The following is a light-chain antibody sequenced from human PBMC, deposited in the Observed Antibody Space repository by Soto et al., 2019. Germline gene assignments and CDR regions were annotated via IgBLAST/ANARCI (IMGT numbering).Light chain of an antibody. J-gene: IGKJ3*01. CDR1: QRVSNY. CDR3: QMRTDSPP. Sequence: EIVLTQSPATLSFAPGERASLSCRASQRVSNYLAWYQHKPGQAPRPLIYDASNRATVIPARFSGSGSGTDFTLTISRRVPEDFAVYYCQMRTDSPPFGPGPKVD. V-gene: IGKV3-11*01. CDR2: DAS.